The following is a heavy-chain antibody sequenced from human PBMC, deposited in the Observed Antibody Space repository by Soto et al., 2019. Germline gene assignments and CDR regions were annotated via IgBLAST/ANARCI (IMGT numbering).Heavy chain of an antibody. J-gene: IGHJ4*02. CDR2: VSNDGSNT. D-gene: IGHD6-19*01. V-gene: IGHV3-30*18. CDR3: AKVLLTYTSGGYHPHFDY. Sequence: QVQLVESGGGVVQPGRSLRLSCAASGFTFSSYVMHWVRQAPGKGLEWVAVVSNDGSNTYYADSVKGRFTISRDNSKNTRYLPMNSLRAEDTAVYYCAKVLLTYTSGGYHPHFDYWGQGTLVTVSS. CDR1: GFTFSSYV.